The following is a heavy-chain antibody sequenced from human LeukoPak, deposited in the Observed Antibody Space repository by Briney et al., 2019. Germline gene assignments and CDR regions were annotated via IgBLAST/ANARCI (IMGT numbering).Heavy chain of an antibody. V-gene: IGHV1-2*02. Sequence: ASVKVSCKASGYTFTGYYMHWVRQAPGQGLEWMGWINPNSGGTNYAPKFQGRVTMTRDTSIRTAYMELSRLRSDDTAVYYSASDGVGTAAAGIDYWGQGTLVTVSS. J-gene: IGHJ4*02. CDR3: ASDGVGTAAAGIDY. CDR1: GYTFTGYY. CDR2: INPNSGGT. D-gene: IGHD6-13*01.